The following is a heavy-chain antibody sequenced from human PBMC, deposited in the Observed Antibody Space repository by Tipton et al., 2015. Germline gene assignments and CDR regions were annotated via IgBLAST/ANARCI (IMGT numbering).Heavy chain of an antibody. J-gene: IGHJ5*02. CDR1: GGSISSDNRY. CDR2: IYYSGST. V-gene: IGHV4-39*01. Sequence: TLSLTCTVSGGSISSDNRYWGWIRQPPGKGLEWVGNIYYSGSTYYKTSLKSRVTISVDPSKNQFSLKLSSVTAADTAVYYCARLEEDCSDNICFAFDPWRQGTLVSVSS. CDR3: ARLEEDCSDNICFAFDP. D-gene: IGHD2-2*01.